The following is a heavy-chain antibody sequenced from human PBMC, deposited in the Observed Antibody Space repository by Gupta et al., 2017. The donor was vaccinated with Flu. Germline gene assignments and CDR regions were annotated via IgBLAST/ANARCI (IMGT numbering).Heavy chain of an antibody. Sequence: PGKALEWLAHIFSNDEKSYSTSLQSRLTISKDTSKSQVVLTMTNVDPVDTATYYCARISTATTYYHDYYYMDVWGKGTTVTVSS. CDR3: ARISTATTYYHDYYYMDV. CDR2: IFSNDEK. V-gene: IGHV2-26*01. D-gene: IGHD4-4*01. J-gene: IGHJ6*03.